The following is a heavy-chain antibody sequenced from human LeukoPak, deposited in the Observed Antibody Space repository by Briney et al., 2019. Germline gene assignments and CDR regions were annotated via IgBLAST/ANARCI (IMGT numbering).Heavy chain of an antibody. J-gene: IGHJ4*02. V-gene: IGHV3-7*04. Sequence: GGSLRLSCTASGFSFSSFWMTWVRQAPGKGLEWVANIKQDGSKKSYVDSVKGRFTISRDNAKNSLYLQMNSLRAEDTAIYYCTRVGYIDEGIDYWGQGTLVTVSS. CDR1: GFSFSSFW. CDR2: IKQDGSKK. CDR3: TRVGYIDEGIDY. D-gene: IGHD5-24*01.